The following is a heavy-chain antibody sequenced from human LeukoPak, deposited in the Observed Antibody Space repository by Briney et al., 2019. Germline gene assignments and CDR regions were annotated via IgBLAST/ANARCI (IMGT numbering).Heavy chain of an antibody. Sequence: GGSLRLSCAASGFTFSSYWMSWVRQAPGKGLEWVANIKQDGSEKYYVDSVKGRFTISRDNAKNSLYLQMSSLRAEDTAVYYCARETYYYRLGYYYYYMDVWGKGTTVTVSS. D-gene: IGHD3-10*01. J-gene: IGHJ6*03. CDR2: IKQDGSEK. CDR3: ARETYYYRLGYYYYYMDV. CDR1: GFTFSSYW. V-gene: IGHV3-7*01.